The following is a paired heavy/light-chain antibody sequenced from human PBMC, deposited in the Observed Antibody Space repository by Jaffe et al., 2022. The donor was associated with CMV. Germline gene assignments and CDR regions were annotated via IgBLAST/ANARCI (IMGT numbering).Heavy chain of an antibody. CDR3: TTDLMIMETIDVSDY. CDR1: GFSFSNAW. Sequence: EVQLVESGGTLVKPGGSLRLSCAASGFSFSNAWMTWVRQIPGKGLEWVGRIKSIPDGGTTDYATPVKGRFTISRDDSKKTLFLQMNSLTGEDTGVYYCTTDLMIMETIDVSDYWGPGTLVTVSS. D-gene: IGHD2-8*01. CDR2: IKSIPDGGTT. J-gene: IGHJ4*02. V-gene: IGHV3-15*02.
Light chain of an antibody. CDR2: ATD. V-gene: IGKV1-39*01. CDR3: HQNHSLPRT. CDR1: QTINRS. J-gene: IGKJ1*01. Sequence: DIQMTQSPSYVSASVGDRVTITCRASQTINRSLFWYQQKAGKAPKLLMYATDTLQSGVPSRFKGSGSGTDFTLTISSLQPEDFATYFCHQNHSLPRTFGQGTKVE.